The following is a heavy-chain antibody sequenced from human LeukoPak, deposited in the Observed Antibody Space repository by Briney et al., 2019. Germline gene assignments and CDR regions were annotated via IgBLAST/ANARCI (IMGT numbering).Heavy chain of an antibody. CDR3: ARLGSTWFGGGDWFDP. D-gene: IGHD3-10*01. Sequence: SETLSLTCTVSGGSISSSSNYWGWIRQPPGKGLEWIGSVYFSGSTYYNPSLKSRVTISLDTSKNHFSLKLRSVTAADTAVYYCARLGSTWFGGGDWFDPWGQGTLVTVSS. CDR2: VYFSGST. V-gene: IGHV4-39*02. J-gene: IGHJ5*02. CDR1: GGSISSSSNY.